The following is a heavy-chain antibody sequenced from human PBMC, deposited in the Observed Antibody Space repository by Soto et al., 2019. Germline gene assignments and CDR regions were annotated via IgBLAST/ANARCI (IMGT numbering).Heavy chain of an antibody. V-gene: IGHV3-33*01. CDR3: AREGGSGIALDY. J-gene: IGHJ4*02. CDR1: GFTFSSYG. D-gene: IGHD3-10*01. Sequence: GGSLRLSCAASGFTFSSYGMHWVRQAPGKGLEWVAVIWYDGSNKYYADSVKGRFTISRDNSKNTLYLQMNSLRAEDTAVYYCAREGGSGIALDYWGQGTLVTVSS. CDR2: IWYDGSNK.